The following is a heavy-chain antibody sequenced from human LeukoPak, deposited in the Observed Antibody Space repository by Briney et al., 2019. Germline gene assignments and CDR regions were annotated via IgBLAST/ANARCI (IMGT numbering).Heavy chain of an antibody. D-gene: IGHD2-15*01. V-gene: IGHV4-61*02. CDR3: AREPSPERGVVAFDI. CDR2: IYSSGST. Sequence: SETLSLTCTVSGASISSGSYYWSWIRQPAGKGLEWIGRIYSSGSTNYNPSLKSRVTISVDTSKNQFSLKLRFVTAADTAVYYCAREPSPERGVVAFDIWGQGTMVTVSS. CDR1: GASISSGSYY. J-gene: IGHJ3*02.